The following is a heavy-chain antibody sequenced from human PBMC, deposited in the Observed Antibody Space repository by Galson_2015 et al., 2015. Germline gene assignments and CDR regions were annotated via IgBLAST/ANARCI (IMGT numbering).Heavy chain of an antibody. CDR1: GFTFSSYS. CDR2: ISSSSSYI. V-gene: IGHV3-21*01. Sequence: SLRLSCAASGFTFSSYSMNWVRQAPGKGLEWVSSISSSSSYIYYADSVKGRFTISRDNAKNSLYLQMNSLRAEDTAVYYCARWGRGYYDSSGYSGYWGQGTLVTVSS. J-gene: IGHJ4*02. D-gene: IGHD3-22*01. CDR3: ARWGRGYYDSSGYSGY.